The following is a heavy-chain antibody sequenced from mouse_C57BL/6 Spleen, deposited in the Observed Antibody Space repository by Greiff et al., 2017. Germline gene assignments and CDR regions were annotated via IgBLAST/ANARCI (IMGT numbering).Heavy chain of an antibody. D-gene: IGHD1-1*01. V-gene: IGHV1-80*01. CDR1: GYAFSSYW. Sequence: QVQLQQSGAELVKPGASVKISCKASGYAFSSYWMNWVKQRPGKGLEWIGQIYPGDGDTNYNGKFKGKATLTADTSSSTAYMQLSSLTYEDSAVYFCTRDLIYYGSSYAMGYWGQGASVTVST. J-gene: IGHJ4*01. CDR2: IYPGDGDT. CDR3: TRDLIYYGSSYAMGY.